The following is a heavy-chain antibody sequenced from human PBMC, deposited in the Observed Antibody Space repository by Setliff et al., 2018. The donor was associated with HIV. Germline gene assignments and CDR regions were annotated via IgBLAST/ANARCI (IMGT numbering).Heavy chain of an antibody. Sequence: GESLKISCAASGFTFSGFYMSWIRQAPGKGLEWISYISSSSSSRNYADSVKGRFTISRDNAKNSLYLQMNSLRAEDTAVYYCAKASRGEYYDNSGFFVTYFDNWGQGKLVTVSS. J-gene: IGHJ4*02. CDR2: ISSSSSSR. CDR3: AKASRGEYYDNSGFFVTYFDN. V-gene: IGHV3-11*03. D-gene: IGHD3-22*01. CDR1: GFTFSGFY.